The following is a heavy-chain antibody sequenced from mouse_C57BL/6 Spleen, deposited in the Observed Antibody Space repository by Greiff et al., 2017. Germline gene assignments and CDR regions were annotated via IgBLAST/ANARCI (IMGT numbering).Heavy chain of an antibody. J-gene: IGHJ3*01. CDR3: ARDVYGSPGPFAY. CDR1: GFNIKDYY. V-gene: IGHV14-2*01. Sequence: EVQLQQSGAELVKPGASVKLSCTASGFNIKDYYMHWVKQRTEQGLEWIGRIDPEDGETKYAPKFPGKATITADTSSNTAYLQLSSLTSEDTAVYYCARDVYGSPGPFAYWGQGTLVTVSA. D-gene: IGHD1-1*01. CDR2: IDPEDGET.